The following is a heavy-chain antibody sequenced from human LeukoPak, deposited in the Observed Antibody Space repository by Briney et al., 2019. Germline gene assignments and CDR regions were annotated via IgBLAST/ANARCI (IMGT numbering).Heavy chain of an antibody. D-gene: IGHD3-3*01. Sequence: PSETLSLTCTVSGGSISSSYWSWIRQPPGKGLEWIGYIYYSGSTNYNPSLKSRVTISVDTSKNQFSLKLSSVTAADTAVYYCARYNYDFWSGYSKWFDPWGQGTLVTVSS. CDR3: ARYNYDFWSGYSKWFDP. V-gene: IGHV4-59*01. CDR2: IYYSGST. J-gene: IGHJ5*02. CDR1: GGSISSSY.